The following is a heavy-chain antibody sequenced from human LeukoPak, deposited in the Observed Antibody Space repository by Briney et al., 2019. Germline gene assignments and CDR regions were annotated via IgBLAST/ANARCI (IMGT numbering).Heavy chain of an antibody. V-gene: IGHV4-30-2*01. CDR2: IYRSGST. Sequence: PSGTLSLTCAVSGVSITSGGYSWTWVRQPPGKGLEWIGYIYRSGSTYYNPSLMGRVTISLDRAKNQFSLELNSVTAADTAMYYCARGQSAVAYYDSNGHGSFDIWGQGTMVTVSS. D-gene: IGHD3-22*01. CDR3: ARGQSAVAYYDSNGHGSFDI. CDR1: GVSITSGGYS. J-gene: IGHJ3*02.